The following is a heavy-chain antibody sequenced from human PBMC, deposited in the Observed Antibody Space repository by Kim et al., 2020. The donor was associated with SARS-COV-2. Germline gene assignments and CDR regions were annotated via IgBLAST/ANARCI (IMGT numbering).Heavy chain of an antibody. CDR3: ARGPYCGGDCPFDY. CDR2: MNPNSGNT. Sequence: ASVKVSCKASGYTFTSYDINWVRQATGQGLEWLGWMNPNSGNTGYAQKFQGRVTMTRNTSISTAYMELSSLRSEDTAVYYCARGPYCGGDCPFDYWGQGTLVTVSS. D-gene: IGHD2-21*01. J-gene: IGHJ4*02. V-gene: IGHV1-8*01. CDR1: GYTFTSYD.